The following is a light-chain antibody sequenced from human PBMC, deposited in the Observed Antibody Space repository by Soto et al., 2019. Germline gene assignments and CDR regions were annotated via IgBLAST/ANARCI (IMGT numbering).Light chain of an antibody. J-gene: IGLJ1*01. CDR1: SSNIGSNT. Sequence: VLTQPPSASWTPGQSVTISCSGSSSNIGSNTVNWYQQLPGTAPKLLIYSNNQRPSGVPDRFSGSKSGTSASLAISGLQSEDEADYYCAAWDDSLNGPNYVFGTGTKVTVL. CDR3: AAWDDSLNGPNYV. V-gene: IGLV1-44*01. CDR2: SNN.